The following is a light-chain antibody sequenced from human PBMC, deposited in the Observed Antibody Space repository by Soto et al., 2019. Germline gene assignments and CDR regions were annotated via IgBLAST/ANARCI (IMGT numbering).Light chain of an antibody. CDR1: SSDVGGYNY. CDR3: AAWDDSLNAWV. V-gene: IGLV2-14*01. Sequence: QSALTQPASVSGSPGQSITISCTGTSSDVGGYNYVSWYQQHPGKAPKLIIDSSNQRPSGVPDRFSGSKSGTSASLAISGLHSGDEADYYCAAWDDSLNAWVFGGGTKLTVL. CDR2: SSN. J-gene: IGLJ3*02.